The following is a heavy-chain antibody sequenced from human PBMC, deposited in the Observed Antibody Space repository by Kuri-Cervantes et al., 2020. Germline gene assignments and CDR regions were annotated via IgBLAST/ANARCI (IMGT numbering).Heavy chain of an antibody. CDR2: IWYDGSNK. D-gene: IGHD3-10*01. CDR1: GFTFSSYG. Sequence: RGSLRLSCAASGFTFSSYGMHWVRQAPGKGLEWVAVIWYDGSNKYYADSVKGRFTISRDNSKNTLYLQMNSLRAEDTAVYYCASSAPVPTIWQVVRGSPIPLDYWGQGTLVTVSS. J-gene: IGHJ4*02. CDR3: ASSAPVPTIWQVVRGSPIPLDY. V-gene: IGHV3-33*08.